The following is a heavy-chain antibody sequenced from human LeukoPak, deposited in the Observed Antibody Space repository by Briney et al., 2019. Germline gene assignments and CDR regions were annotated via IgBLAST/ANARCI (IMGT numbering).Heavy chain of an antibody. CDR1: GFTFSSYS. V-gene: IGHV3-21*01. Sequence: GGSLRLSCAASGFTFSSYSMNWVRQAPGKGLEWVSSISSSSSYIYYADSVKGRFTISRDNAKNSLYLQMNSLRAEDTAVYYCARGGGIAAAGTRWFDPWGQGTLVTVSS. CDR2: ISSSSSYI. D-gene: IGHD6-13*01. J-gene: IGHJ5*02. CDR3: ARGGGIAAAGTRWFDP.